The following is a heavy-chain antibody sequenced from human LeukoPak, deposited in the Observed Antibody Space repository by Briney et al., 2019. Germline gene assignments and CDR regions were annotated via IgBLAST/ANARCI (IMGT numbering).Heavy chain of an antibody. D-gene: IGHD3-16*01. J-gene: IGHJ6*04. Sequence: SETLSLTCAVYGGSFSGYYWSWIRQPPGKGLEWIGEINHSGSTNYNPSLKSRVTISVDTSKYQFSLKLSSVTAADTAVYYCARALRLGEFPPDYYYGMDVWGKGTTVTVSS. CDR2: INHSGST. CDR1: GGSFSGYY. V-gene: IGHV4-34*01. CDR3: ARALRLGEFPPDYYYGMDV.